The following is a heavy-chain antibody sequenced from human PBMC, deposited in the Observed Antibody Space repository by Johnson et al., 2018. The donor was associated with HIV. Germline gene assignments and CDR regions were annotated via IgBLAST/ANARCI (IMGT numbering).Heavy chain of an antibody. Sequence: VQLVESGGGLVQPGGSLRLSCTASGFTFSNYAMSWVRQAPGKGLELVLAISGGGGCTYYADSVKGQFTISRDNSKNTLFLQMNRLSSEDTALYYCATALGYDAFDIWGQGTMVTVSS. CDR2: ISGGGGCT. CDR1: GFTFSNYA. V-gene: IGHV3-23*04. D-gene: IGHD6-13*01. J-gene: IGHJ3*02. CDR3: ATALGYDAFDI.